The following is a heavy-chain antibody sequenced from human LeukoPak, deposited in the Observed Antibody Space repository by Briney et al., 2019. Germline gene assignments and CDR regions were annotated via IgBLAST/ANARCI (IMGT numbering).Heavy chain of an antibody. Sequence: GGSLRLSCAASGFTFSSYEMNWVRQAPGKGLEWVSYISSSGSTVYYADSVKGRFTISRDNAKNSLYLQMNSLRAEDTAVYYCARDDEYYFDYWGQGTLVTVSS. CDR1: GFTFSSYE. V-gene: IGHV3-48*03. J-gene: IGHJ4*02. CDR2: ISSSGSTV. CDR3: ARDDEYYFDY.